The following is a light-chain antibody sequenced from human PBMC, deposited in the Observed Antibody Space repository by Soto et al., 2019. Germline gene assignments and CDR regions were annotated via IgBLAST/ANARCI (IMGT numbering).Light chain of an antibody. J-gene: IGKJ4*01. V-gene: IGKV3-11*01. CDR3: QQRSNWRRLT. Sequence: IVLTQSPATLSLSPRERATLSCKATQSVSIYLAWYQQKPGQPPMLLIYDASTRATGIPARFSCSGSGTDFTLTISSLEPEDFAVYYCQQRSNWRRLTFGGGTKVEIK. CDR1: QSVSIY. CDR2: DAS.